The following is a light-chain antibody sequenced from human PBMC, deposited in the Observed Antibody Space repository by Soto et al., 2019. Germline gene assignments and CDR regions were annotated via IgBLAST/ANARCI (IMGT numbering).Light chain of an antibody. CDR2: GAS. CDR1: QSVSSS. CDR3: QQYNKWPT. Sequence: EIVMTQSPATLSVSPGERATLSCRASQSVSSSLAWYQQKPGQAPRLLIYGASTRATGIPARFSGSGSGTEFSLTISSLQSEDFAVYYCQQYNKWPTFGQGTRLEIK. V-gene: IGKV3-15*01. J-gene: IGKJ5*01.